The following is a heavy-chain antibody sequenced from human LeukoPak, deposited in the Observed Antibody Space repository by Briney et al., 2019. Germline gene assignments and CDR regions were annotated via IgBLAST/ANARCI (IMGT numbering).Heavy chain of an antibody. CDR2: IYFSGTT. J-gene: IGHJ4*02. D-gene: IGHD3-22*01. CDR1: GGSISSSSYC. V-gene: IGHV4-39*01. CDR3: ARASYDSSGYYRGYYFDY. Sequence: SETLSLTCTVSGGSISSSSYCWGWIRQPPGKGLESIGSIYFSGTTYYNPSLTSRVTISVDTSKNQFSLMLSSVTAADTAVYYCARASYDSSGYYRGYYFDYWGQGTLVTVSS.